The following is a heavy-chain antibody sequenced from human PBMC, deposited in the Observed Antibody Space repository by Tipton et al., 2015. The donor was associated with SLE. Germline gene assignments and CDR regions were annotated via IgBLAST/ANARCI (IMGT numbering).Heavy chain of an antibody. CDR1: GGSISSYY. CDR2: IYYSGST. V-gene: IGHV4-59*08. D-gene: IGHD5-24*01. J-gene: IGHJ6*02. Sequence: TLSLTCTVSGGSISSYYWSWIRQPPGKRLEWIGYIYYSGSTNYNPSLKSRVTISVDTSKNQFSLKLSSVTAADTAVYYCARSWPRDYYYYYGMDVWGQGTTVTVSS. CDR3: ARSWPRDYYYYYGMDV.